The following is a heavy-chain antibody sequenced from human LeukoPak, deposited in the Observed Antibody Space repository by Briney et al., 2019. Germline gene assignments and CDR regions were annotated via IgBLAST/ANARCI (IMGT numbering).Heavy chain of an antibody. V-gene: IGHV4-34*01. CDR2: INHSGST. CDR3: ARPAENDAFDI. Sequence: SETLSLTCAVYGGSFSGYYWSWIRQPPGKGLEWIGEINHSGSTNYNPSLKSRVTISVDTSKNQFSLKLSSVTAAGTAVYYCARPAENDAFDIWGQGTMVTVSS. CDR1: GGSFSGYY. J-gene: IGHJ3*02.